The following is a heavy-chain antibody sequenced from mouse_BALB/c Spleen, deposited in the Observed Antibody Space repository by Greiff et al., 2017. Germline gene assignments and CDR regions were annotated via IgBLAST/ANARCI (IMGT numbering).Heavy chain of an antibody. V-gene: IGHV3-2*02. CDR1: GYSITSDYA. J-gene: IGHJ4*01. CDR2: ISYSGST. D-gene: IGHD2-1*01. Sequence: EVMLVESGPGLVKPSQSLSLTCTVTGYSITSDYAWNWIRQFPGNKLEWMGYISYSGSTSYNPSLKSRISITRDTSKNQFFLQLNSVTTEDTATYYCARFGNYGIYYAMDYWGQGTSVTVSS. CDR3: ARFGNYGIYYAMDY.